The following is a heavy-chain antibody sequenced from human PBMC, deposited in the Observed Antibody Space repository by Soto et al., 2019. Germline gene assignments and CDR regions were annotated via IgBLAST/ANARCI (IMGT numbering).Heavy chain of an antibody. CDR3: ARVRTQTNRDAPTIKSGRGVGYYYYGMDV. CDR2: ISYDGSNK. J-gene: IGHJ6*02. D-gene: IGHD1-26*01. V-gene: IGHV3-30-3*01. CDR1: GFTFSSYA. Sequence: GGSLRLSCAASGFTFSSYAMHWVRQAPGKGLEWVAVISYDGSNKYYADSVKGRFTISRDNSKNTLYLQMNSLRAEDTAVYYCARVRTQTNRDAPTIKSGRGVGYYYYGMDVWGQGTTVTVSS.